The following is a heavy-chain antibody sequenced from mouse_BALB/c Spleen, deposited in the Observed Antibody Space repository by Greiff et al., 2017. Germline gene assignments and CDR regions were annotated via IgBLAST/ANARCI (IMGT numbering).Heavy chain of an antibody. CDR1: GFNIKDTY. CDR2: IDPANGNT. J-gene: IGHJ3*01. D-gene: IGHD1-1*01. Sequence: VQLQQSGAELVKPGASVKLSCTASGFNIKDTYMHWVKQRPEQGLEWIGRIDPANGNTKYDPKFQGKATITADTSSNTAYLQLSSLTSEDTAVYYCAIYYYGSSSPFAYWGQGTLVTVSA. CDR3: AIYYYGSSSPFAY. V-gene: IGHV14-3*02.